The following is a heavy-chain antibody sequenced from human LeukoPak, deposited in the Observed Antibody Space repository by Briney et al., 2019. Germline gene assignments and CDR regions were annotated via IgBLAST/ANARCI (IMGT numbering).Heavy chain of an antibody. CDR3: TRCGGGSCYNLGGAFDI. CDR2: IRSKANSYAT. Sequence: GGSLKLSCAASGFTFSGSAMHWVRQASGKGLEWVGRIRSKANSYATAYAASVKGRFTISRDDSKNTAYLQMNSLKTEDTAVYYCTRCGGGSCYNLGGAFDIWGQGTMVTVSS. J-gene: IGHJ3*02. V-gene: IGHV3-73*01. CDR1: GFTFSGSA. D-gene: IGHD2-15*01.